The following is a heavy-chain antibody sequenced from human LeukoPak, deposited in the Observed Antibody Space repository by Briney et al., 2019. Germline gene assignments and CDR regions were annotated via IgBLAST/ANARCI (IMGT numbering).Heavy chain of an antibody. Sequence: PSQTLSLTCAVSGGSISSGGYSWSWIRQPPGKGLEWIGYIYHSGSTYYNPSLKSRVTISVDRSENKFSLKLSSVTAADTAVYYCAGTVEKGGFDYWGQGTLVTVSS. CDR2: IYHSGST. J-gene: IGHJ4*02. CDR3: AGTVEKGGFDY. V-gene: IGHV4-30-2*01. CDR1: GGSISSGGYS. D-gene: IGHD4-23*01.